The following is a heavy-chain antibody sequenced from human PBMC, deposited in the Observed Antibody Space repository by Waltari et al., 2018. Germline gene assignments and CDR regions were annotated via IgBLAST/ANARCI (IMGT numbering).Heavy chain of an antibody. J-gene: IGHJ4*02. CDR1: GYTFTSSA. V-gene: IGHV1-3*01. CDR2: INAGNSNT. Sequence: QVQLVQSGAEVKKPGASVKVSCKASGYTFTSSAMHWVRQAPGQRLEWMGWINAGNSNTKYSQKFQGRVTITRDTSASTAYMELSSLRSEDTAVYYCATGRGDYWGQGTLVTVSS. CDR3: ATGRGDY. D-gene: IGHD2-15*01.